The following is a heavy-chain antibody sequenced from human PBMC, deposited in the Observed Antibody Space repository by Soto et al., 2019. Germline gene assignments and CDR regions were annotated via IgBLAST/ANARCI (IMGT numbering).Heavy chain of an antibody. Sequence: SETLSLTCTVSGGSISSGGYYWGWIRQHPGKGLEWIGYIYYSGSTYYNPSLKSRVTISVDTSKNQFSLKLSSVTAADTAVYYCARETRTNYYDSSGSPYLWGRGTLVTVSS. CDR2: IYYSGST. D-gene: IGHD3-22*01. J-gene: IGHJ5*02. CDR1: GGSISSGGYY. CDR3: ARETRTNYYDSSGSPYL. V-gene: IGHV4-31*03.